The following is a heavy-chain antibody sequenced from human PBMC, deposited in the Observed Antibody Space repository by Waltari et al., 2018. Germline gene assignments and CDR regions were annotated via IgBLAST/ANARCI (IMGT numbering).Heavy chain of an antibody. CDR1: GYSISSGYY. Sequence: QVQLQESGPGLVKPSETLSLTCAVSGYSISSGYYWGWIRQPPGKGLEWLGSIYHSGGPAYNPSRKSRVTISVDTSKNQFSLKLGSVTAADAAVYYCARQGGGSLRGYCDYWGQGTLVTVSS. CDR2: IYHSGGP. CDR3: ARQGGGSLRGYCDY. V-gene: IGHV4-38-2*01. J-gene: IGHJ4*02. D-gene: IGHD1-26*01.